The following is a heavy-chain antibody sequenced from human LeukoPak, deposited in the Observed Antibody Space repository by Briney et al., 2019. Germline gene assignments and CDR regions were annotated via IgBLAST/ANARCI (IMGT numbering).Heavy chain of an antibody. CDR2: ISGSGGST. CDR3: AKDSRRRYSYGPAAY. J-gene: IGHJ4*02. Sequence: GGSLRLSCAASGFTFSSYAMSWVRQAPGKGLEWVSGISGSGGSTYYADSVEGRVTISRDNSKNTLYLQMNSLRAEDTAVYYCAKDSRRRYSYGPAAYWGQGTLVTVAS. CDR1: GFTFSSYA. V-gene: IGHV3-23*01. D-gene: IGHD5-18*01.